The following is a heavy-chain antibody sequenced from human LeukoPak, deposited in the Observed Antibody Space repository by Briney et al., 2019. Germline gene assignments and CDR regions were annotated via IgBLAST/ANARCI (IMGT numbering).Heavy chain of an antibody. D-gene: IGHD6-6*01. CDR3: AKDRWAAARPSSFDY. V-gene: IGHV3-23*01. Sequence: GGSLRLSCTASGFTFSSYAMNWVRQDPGKGLEWVSTISGSGGNTFYADSVKGRFTISRDDSKNTLYLQMNNLRAEDTAVYYCAKDRWAAARPSSFDYWGQGTLVTVSS. CDR1: GFTFSSYA. J-gene: IGHJ4*02. CDR2: ISGSGGNT.